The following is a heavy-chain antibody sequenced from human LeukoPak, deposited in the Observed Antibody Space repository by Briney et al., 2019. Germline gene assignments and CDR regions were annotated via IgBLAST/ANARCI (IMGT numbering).Heavy chain of an antibody. CDR1: GFSLSTSGMR. CDR2: IDWDDDK. J-gene: IGHJ6*03. CDR3: GRTDYFYMYV. V-gene: IGHV2-70*04. D-gene: IGHD1-14*01. Sequence: SGPALVKPTQTLTLTCTFSGFSLSTSGMRVSWIRQPPGKALEWLARIDWDDDKFYSTSLKTRLTISKDTSKNQVVLAMTNMDPVDTATYYCGRTDYFYMYVWGKGTTVTVSS.